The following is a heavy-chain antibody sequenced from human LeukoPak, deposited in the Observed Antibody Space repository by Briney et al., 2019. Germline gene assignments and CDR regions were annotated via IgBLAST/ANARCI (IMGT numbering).Heavy chain of an antibody. Sequence: GGSLRLSCAASGFTFSVYWRHWVRQAPGKGREWVSRIRSDGRSATYADSVKGRFTISRANATNTLYLQMRSPRADDTAVYYCARDDYHRHWGQGTLVTVSS. V-gene: IGHV3-74*01. CDR2: IRSDGRSA. CDR1: GFTFSVYW. CDR3: ARDDYHRH. J-gene: IGHJ4*02. D-gene: IGHD4-11*01.